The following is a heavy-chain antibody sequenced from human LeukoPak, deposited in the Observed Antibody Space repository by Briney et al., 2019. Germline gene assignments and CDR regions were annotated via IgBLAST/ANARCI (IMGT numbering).Heavy chain of an antibody. CDR3: TREARVGNWFDP. D-gene: IGHD2-2*01. Sequence: EASVKVSCKASGYTFTGYYMHWVRQAPGQGLEWMGWINPNSGGTNYAQKFQGRVTMTRDTFIRTVYMDLSRLRSDDTAVFYCTREARVGNWFDPWGQGTQVTVSS. CDR1: GYTFTGYY. V-gene: IGHV1-2*02. J-gene: IGHJ5*02. CDR2: INPNSGGT.